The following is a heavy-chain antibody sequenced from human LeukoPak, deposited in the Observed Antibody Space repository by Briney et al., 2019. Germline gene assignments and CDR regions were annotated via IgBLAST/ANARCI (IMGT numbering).Heavy chain of an antibody. CDR2: ITGNAGSL. D-gene: IGHD6-13*01. CDR1: GFTFSNSP. CDR3: ARLGSTWYPDS. Sequence: PGGSLRLSRAASGFTFSNSPMSWVRQTPGKGLEWVSAITGNAGSLYHADSVKGRFTISRSNSKNTLSLQMDSLTVDDTAVYYCARLGSTWYPDSWGQGTLVTVSS. J-gene: IGHJ5*02. V-gene: IGHV3-23*01.